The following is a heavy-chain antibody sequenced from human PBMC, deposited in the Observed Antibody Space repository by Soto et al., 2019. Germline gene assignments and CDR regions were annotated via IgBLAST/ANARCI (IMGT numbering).Heavy chain of an antibody. Sequence: QVQLVESGGGVVQPGRSLRLSCAASGFAFSSYAMHWVRQAPGKGLEWVAVISYDGSNKYYADSVKGRFTISRDNSKNLVYLQMNRLRAEATAVYYCARDLTGSGDWGQGTLVTVSS. CDR1: GFAFSSYA. V-gene: IGHV3-30-3*01. CDR2: ISYDGSNK. CDR3: ARDLTGSGD. D-gene: IGHD3-10*01. J-gene: IGHJ4*02.